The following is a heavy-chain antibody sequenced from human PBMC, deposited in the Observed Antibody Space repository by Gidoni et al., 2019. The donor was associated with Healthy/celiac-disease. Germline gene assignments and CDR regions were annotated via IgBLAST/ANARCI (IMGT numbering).Heavy chain of an antibody. CDR3: ARGGRSLRFGELSFPNWFDP. D-gene: IGHD3-16*02. CDR1: GGSIGSGGSS. Sequence: LQGSAPGLVTPSPTLPITCAFSGGSIGSGGSSWRWIRPHPGKGLECIGYIYYSGSTYYNPSIKSLVTISVDTSKNQFSLKLSSVTAADTAVYYCARGGRSLRFGELSFPNWFDPWGQGTLVTVSS. CDR2: IYYSGST. V-gene: IGHV4-31*01. J-gene: IGHJ5*02.